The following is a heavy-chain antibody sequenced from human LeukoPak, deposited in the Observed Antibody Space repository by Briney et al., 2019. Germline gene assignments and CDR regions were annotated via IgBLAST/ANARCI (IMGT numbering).Heavy chain of an antibody. CDR1: GGTFTHYA. J-gene: IGHJ4*02. CDR3: AKGPAGNKVEY. V-gene: IGHV3-23*01. D-gene: IGHD6-19*01. CDR2: ISISGGST. Sequence: GGSLRLSCAASGGTFTHYAMTWVRQAPGRGLEGVSGISISGGSTDYADSVKGRFTISRDNSKNTLYLPMNSLRAEDTAVYYCAKGPAGNKVEYWGQGTLVTVSS.